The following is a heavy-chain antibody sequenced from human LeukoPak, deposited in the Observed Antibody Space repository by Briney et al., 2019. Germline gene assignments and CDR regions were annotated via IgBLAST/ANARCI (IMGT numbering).Heavy chain of an antibody. J-gene: IGHJ3*02. CDR2: ISAYNGNT. V-gene: IGHV1-18*01. CDR3: ARLLYDFWSGYAFDI. CDR1: GYTFTSYG. D-gene: IGHD3-3*01. Sequence: ASVKVSCKASGYTFTSYGISWVRQAPGQGLEWMGWISAYNGNTNYAQKLQGRVTMTTDTSTSTAYMELRSLRSDDTAVYYCARLLYDFWSGYAFDIWGQGTMVTVSS.